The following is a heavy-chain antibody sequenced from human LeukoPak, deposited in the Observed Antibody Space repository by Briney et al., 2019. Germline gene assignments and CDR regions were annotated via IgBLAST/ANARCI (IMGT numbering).Heavy chain of an antibody. CDR3: ARGQYFSTTYYFDY. Sequence: GGSLRLSCAASGFTFSSYWMTWVRQAPGKGLEWVANIKQAGTEKYYVDPVKGRFTISRDNAKNSLFLQMNSLRAEDTAVCFCARGQYFSTTYYFDYWGQGTLVTVSS. CDR2: IKQAGTEK. J-gene: IGHJ4*02. D-gene: IGHD2/OR15-2a*01. V-gene: IGHV3-7*03. CDR1: GFTFSSYW.